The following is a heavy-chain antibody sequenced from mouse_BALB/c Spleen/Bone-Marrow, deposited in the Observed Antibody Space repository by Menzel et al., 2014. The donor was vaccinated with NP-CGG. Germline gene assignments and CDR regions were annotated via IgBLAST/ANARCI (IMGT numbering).Heavy chain of an antibody. J-gene: IGHJ4*01. V-gene: IGHV4-1*02. CDR2: INPDSSTI. Sequence: EVKLGESGGGLVQPGGSLKLSCAASGFVFSRYWMSWVRHVPGKGLEWIGEINPDSSTINYTPSLKDKFIIARDNAKNALYLQMNKVRSEDTALYYCARRGIFSPYYAKDYWGQGTPVTISS. CDR1: GFVFSRYW. CDR3: ARRGIFSPYYAKDY. D-gene: IGHD1-1*01.